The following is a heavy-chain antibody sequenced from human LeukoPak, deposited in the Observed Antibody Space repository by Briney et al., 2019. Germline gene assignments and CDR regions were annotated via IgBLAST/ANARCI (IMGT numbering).Heavy chain of an antibody. CDR2: IIPIFGTA. V-gene: IGHV1-69*06. CDR3: ARAPFIAAAGSYYYYYYMDV. J-gene: IGHJ6*03. CDR1: GGTFSSYA. Sequence: SVKVSCKASGGTFSSYAISWVRQAPGQGLEWMGGIIPIFGTANYAQKFQGRVTITADKSTSTAYMELRSLRSDDTAVYYCARAPFIAAAGSYYYYYYMDVWGKGTTVTVSS. D-gene: IGHD6-13*01.